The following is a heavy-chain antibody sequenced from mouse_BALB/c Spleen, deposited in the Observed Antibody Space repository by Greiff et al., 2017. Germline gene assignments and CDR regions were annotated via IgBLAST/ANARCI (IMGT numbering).Heavy chain of an antibody. Sequence: VQLKESGPELVKPGASVKISCKASGYTFTDYNMHWVKQSHGKSLEWIGYIYPYNGGTGYNQKFKSKATLTVDNSSSTAYMELRSLTSEDSAVYYCAITTGYYYAMDYWGQGTSVTVSS. V-gene: IGHV1S29*02. D-gene: IGHD1-1*01. CDR3: AITTGYYYAMDY. CDR1: GYTFTDYN. J-gene: IGHJ4*01. CDR2: IYPYNGGT.